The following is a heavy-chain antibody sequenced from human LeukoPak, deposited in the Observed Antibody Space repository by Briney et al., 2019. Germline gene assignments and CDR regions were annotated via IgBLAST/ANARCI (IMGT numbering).Heavy chain of an antibody. CDR3: ASARDGPDYSDN. J-gene: IGHJ4*02. CDR1: GFTVSQNY. D-gene: IGHD5-24*01. CDR2: IYTGGST. Sequence: GGSLRLSCVTSGFTVSQNYMSWVRQAPGKGLEWVSVIYTGGSTYYADSVKGRFTISRHISKNTLYLQMNSLRDEDTAVYYCASARDGPDYSDNWGQGTLVTVSS. V-gene: IGHV3-53*04.